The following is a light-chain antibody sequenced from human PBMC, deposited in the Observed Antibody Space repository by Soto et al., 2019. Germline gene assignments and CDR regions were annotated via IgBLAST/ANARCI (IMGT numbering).Light chain of an antibody. CDR2: ETS. V-gene: IGKV1-39*01. J-gene: IGKJ1*01. Sequence: DIQMTQSPSSLSASVGDRLTITCRASQSTDNNLNWYQQKPGKAPKLLIYETSILQSGVPSRFSGSGSGAEFTLTITSLQPEDFATYSCQQTYSSPWTFGQGTKVDI. CDR3: QQTYSSPWT. CDR1: QSTDNN.